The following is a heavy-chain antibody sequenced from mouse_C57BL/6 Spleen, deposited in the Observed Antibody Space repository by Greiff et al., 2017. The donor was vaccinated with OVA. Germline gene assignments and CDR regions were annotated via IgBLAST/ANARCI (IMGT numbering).Heavy chain of an antibody. CDR1: GFSLTSYG. V-gene: IGHV2-2*01. CDR2: IWSGGST. Sequence: VQGVESGPGLVQPSQSLSITCTVSGFSLTSYGVHWVRQSPGKGLEWLGVIWSGGSTDYNAAFISRLSISKDNSKSQVFFKMNSLQADDTAIYYCAGDYYGSPAWFAYWGQGTLVTVSA. CDR3: AGDYYGSPAWFAY. D-gene: IGHD1-1*01. J-gene: IGHJ3*01.